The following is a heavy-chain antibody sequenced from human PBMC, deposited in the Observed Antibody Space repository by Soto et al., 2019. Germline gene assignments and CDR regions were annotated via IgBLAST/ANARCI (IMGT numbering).Heavy chain of an antibody. CDR2: MNPNSGNT. CDR3: ARGVAAAATGIPYSFPVMD. V-gene: IGHV1-8*01. Sequence: KACGYASTGHDINRQRQATGQGLEWMGWMNPNSGNTGYAQKFQGRVTMTRNTSISTAYMELSSLRSEDTAVFYWARGVAAAATGIPYSFPVMD. CDR1: GYASTGHD. J-gene: IGHJ6*01. D-gene: IGHD6-13*01.